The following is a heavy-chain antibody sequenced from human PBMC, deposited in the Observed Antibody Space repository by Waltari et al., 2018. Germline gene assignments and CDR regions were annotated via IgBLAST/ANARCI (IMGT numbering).Heavy chain of an antibody. D-gene: IGHD3-10*01. V-gene: IGHV1-69-2*01. CDR2: GGPEDGQT. J-gene: IGHJ3*02. Sequence: EVQLVQSGAEVKKPGATVKISCKVSGYTFTDYYMHWVQQAPGKGLEWMGLGGPEDGQTIYAEKCQGRVTITADTSTDTSYMELSSLRSEDTAVYYCATVHRFGAYAFDIWGQGTMVTVSS. CDR3: ATVHRFGAYAFDI. CDR1: GYTFTDYY.